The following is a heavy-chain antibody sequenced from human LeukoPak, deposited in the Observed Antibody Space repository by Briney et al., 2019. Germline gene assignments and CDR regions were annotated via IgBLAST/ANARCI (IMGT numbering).Heavy chain of an antibody. J-gene: IGHJ4*02. D-gene: IGHD3-22*01. CDR3: ACDSSGYLNY. CDR1: GCSISSYY. Sequence: SETLSLTCTVSGCSISSYYWSWIRQPPGKGLEWIGYIYYSGSTNYNPSLKSRVTISVDTSKNQFSLKLSSVTAADTAVYYCACDSSGYLNYWGQGTLVTVSS. V-gene: IGHV4-59*01. CDR2: IYYSGST.